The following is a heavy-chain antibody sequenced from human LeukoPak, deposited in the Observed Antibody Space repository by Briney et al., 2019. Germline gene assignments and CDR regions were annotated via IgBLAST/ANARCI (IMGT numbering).Heavy chain of an antibody. CDR1: GFTFSGYW. D-gene: IGHD1-1*01. CDR2: IKEDGSEK. J-gene: IGHJ4*02. Sequence: PGGSLRLSCAGYGFTFSGYWMSWVRQAPGKGLGRVANIKEDGSEKNYVDSVKGRFTISRDNAKNSLYLQMNSLRAEDTAVYYCARGANWYVSHWGQGTLVTVSS. CDR3: ARGANWYVSH. V-gene: IGHV3-7*03.